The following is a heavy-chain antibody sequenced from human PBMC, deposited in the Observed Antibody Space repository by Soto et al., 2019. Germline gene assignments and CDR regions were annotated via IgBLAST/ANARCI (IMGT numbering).Heavy chain of an antibody. J-gene: IGHJ4*02. D-gene: IGHD5-12*01. CDR3: AHIDPEIVTVGGHGGFDY. V-gene: IGHV2-5*02. Sequence: QITLKESGPTLVRPPQTLTLTCTFSGFSLTSGVGVGWIRQPPGKALEWLALIYWDDDKRYSPSLKNRLTINKDTSKNQMVLTMTNVGPVDTATYFCAHIDPEIVTVGGHGGFDYWGQGTLVTVSS. CDR2: IYWDDDK. CDR1: GFSLTSGVG.